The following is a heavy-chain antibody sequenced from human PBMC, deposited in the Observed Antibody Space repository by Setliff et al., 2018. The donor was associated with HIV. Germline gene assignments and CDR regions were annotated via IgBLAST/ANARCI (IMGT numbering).Heavy chain of an antibody. CDR1: GYSISSGYY. J-gene: IGHJ5*02. CDR2: IYHSGST. D-gene: IGHD6-19*01. V-gene: IGHV4-38-2*02. CDR3: ARGRAEYVAVAVMWSWFDP. Sequence: SETLSLTCTVSGYSISSGYYWGWIRQPPGKGLEWIANIYHSGSTYYNPSLKSRVTISLDTSKNHFSLKLSSVTAADTAVYYCARGRAEYVAVAVMWSWFDPWGQGTLVTVSS.